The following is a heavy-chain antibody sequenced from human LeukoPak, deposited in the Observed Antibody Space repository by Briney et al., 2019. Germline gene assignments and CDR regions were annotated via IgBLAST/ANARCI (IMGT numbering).Heavy chain of an antibody. V-gene: IGHV4-39*07. J-gene: IGHJ3*02. Sequence: SETLSLTCTVSGGSISSSSYYWGWIRQPPGKGLEWIGSIYYSGSTYYNPSLKSRVTISVDTSKNQFSLKLSSVTAADTAVYYCARGCPLTETWIQLWSPGHDAFDIWGQGTMVTVSS. CDR1: GGSISSSSYY. CDR3: ARGCPLTETWIQLWSPGHDAFDI. CDR2: IYYSGST. D-gene: IGHD5-18*01.